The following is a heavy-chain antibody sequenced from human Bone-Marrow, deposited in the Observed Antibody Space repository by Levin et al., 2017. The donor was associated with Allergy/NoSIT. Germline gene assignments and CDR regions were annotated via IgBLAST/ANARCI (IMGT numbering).Heavy chain of an antibody. J-gene: IGHJ6*02. CDR3: ARGLVELAAAKNYYYCYGMDV. V-gene: IGHV4-34*01. Sequence: GSLRLSCAVYGGSFSGYYWSWIRQPPGKGLEWIGEINHSGSTNYNPSLKSRVTISVDTSKNQFSLKLSSVTAADTTVYYCARGLVELAAAKNYYYCYGMDVWGQGTTVTVSS. CDR2: INHSGST. D-gene: IGHD6-13*01. CDR1: GGSFSGYY.